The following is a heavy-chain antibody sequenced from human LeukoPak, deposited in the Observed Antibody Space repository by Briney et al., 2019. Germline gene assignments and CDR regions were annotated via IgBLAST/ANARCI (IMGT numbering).Heavy chain of an antibody. Sequence: SETLSLTCTVSGGSISSSSYYWGWIRQPPGKGLEWIGSIYHSGSTYYNPSLKSRVTISVDTSKNQFSLKLSSVTAADTAVYYCARGGNYGQRYYYYMDVWGKGTTVTVSS. CDR2: IYHSGST. D-gene: IGHD4-11*01. CDR1: GGSISSSSYY. J-gene: IGHJ6*03. V-gene: IGHV4-39*07. CDR3: ARGGNYGQRYYYYMDV.